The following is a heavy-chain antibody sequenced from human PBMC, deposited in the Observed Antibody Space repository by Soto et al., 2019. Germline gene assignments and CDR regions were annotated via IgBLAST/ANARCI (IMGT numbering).Heavy chain of an antibody. CDR3: AREEVPHDSSGYYYNYFDY. D-gene: IGHD3-22*01. Sequence: QVPLVESGGGVVQPGRSLRLSCAASGFTFSSYAMHWVRQAPGKGLEWVAVISYDGSNKYYADSVKGRFTISRDNSKNTLYLQMNSLRAEDTAVYYCAREEVPHDSSGYYYNYFDYWGQGTLVTVSS. CDR1: GFTFSSYA. CDR2: ISYDGSNK. V-gene: IGHV3-30-3*01. J-gene: IGHJ4*02.